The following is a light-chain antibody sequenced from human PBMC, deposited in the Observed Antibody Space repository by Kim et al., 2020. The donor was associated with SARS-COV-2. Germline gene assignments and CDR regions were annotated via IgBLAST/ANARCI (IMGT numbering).Light chain of an antibody. Sequence: DIQMTQSSTLSVSVGDRVTTACRASQSISSSLAWSQQKPGKAPKLLIYKASSIESGVPSRFSGSGSGTEFTLTVSSLQPDDFAAYYCQHYNSCPSTFVQASKMDIK. CDR2: KAS. J-gene: IGKJ1*01. CDR1: QSISSS. V-gene: IGKV1-5*03. CDR3: QHYNSCPST.